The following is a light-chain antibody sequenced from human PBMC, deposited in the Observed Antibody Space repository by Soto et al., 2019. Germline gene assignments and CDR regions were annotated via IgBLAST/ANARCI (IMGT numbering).Light chain of an antibody. CDR3: QQSYSTPIT. V-gene: IGKV1-39*01. CDR2: AAS. Sequence: DIQMTQSPSSQSASVGDRVTITCRASQSISSYLNWYQQKPGKAPKLLIYAASSLQSGVPSRFSGSGSGTDFTLTISSLQPEDFATYYCQQSYSTPITFGGGTKVEIK. J-gene: IGKJ4*01. CDR1: QSISSY.